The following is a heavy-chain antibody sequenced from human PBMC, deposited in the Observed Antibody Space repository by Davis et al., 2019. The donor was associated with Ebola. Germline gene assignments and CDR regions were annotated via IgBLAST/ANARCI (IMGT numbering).Heavy chain of an antibody. CDR1: GFTFSSFW. J-gene: IGHJ4*02. CDR2: INSDGSST. D-gene: IGHD3-10*01. Sequence: PGGSLRLSCAPSGFTFSSFWMHWVRQAPGKGLVWVSRINSDGSSTSYADSVKGRFTISRDNAKNTLYLQMNSLRAEDTAVYYCARSGYLSRSGGHYWGQGTLVTVSS. V-gene: IGHV3-74*01. CDR3: ARSGYLSRSGGHY.